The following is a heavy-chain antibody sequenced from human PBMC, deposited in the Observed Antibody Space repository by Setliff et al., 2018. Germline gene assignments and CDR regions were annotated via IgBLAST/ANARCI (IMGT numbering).Heavy chain of an antibody. CDR2: INTNTGNP. CDR3: TSSSSPRGGAFDI. Sequence: ASVKVSCKASGYTFTSYGISWVRQAPGQGLEWMGWINTNTGNPTYAQGFTGRFVFSLDTSVSTAYLQISSLKAEDTAVYYCTSSSSPRGGAFDIWGQGTMVTVSS. CDR1: GYTFTSYG. D-gene: IGHD6-6*01. J-gene: IGHJ3*02. V-gene: IGHV7-4-1*02.